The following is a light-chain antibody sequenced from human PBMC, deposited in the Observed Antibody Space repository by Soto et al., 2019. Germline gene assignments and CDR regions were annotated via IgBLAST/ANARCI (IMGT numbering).Light chain of an antibody. Sequence: DIQMTQSPSTLSASVGYRFTITCRASQTISSWLAWYQQKPGKAPNLLIYDASTLQSGVPSRFSGSGSGTAFTLTISRLQPDDFATYYCQQYNSYPRTFGQGTKGDIK. CDR2: DAS. V-gene: IGKV1-5*01. CDR1: QTISSW. J-gene: IGKJ1*01. CDR3: QQYNSYPRT.